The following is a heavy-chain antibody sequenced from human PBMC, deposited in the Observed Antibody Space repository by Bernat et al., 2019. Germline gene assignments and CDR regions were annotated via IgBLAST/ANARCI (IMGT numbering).Heavy chain of an antibody. D-gene: IGHD5-18*01. Sequence: QVQLQQWGAGLLKPSETLSLTCAVYGGSFSGYYWSWIRQPPGKGLEWIGEINHSGSTNYNPSLKSRVTISVDTSKNQFSLKLSSGTAADTAVYYCARGRHLIQLFFFIGAGTAKLAFDPWGQGTLVTVSS. CDR1: GGSFSGYY. J-gene: IGHJ5*02. CDR2: INHSGST. CDR3: ARGRHLIQLFFFIGAGTAKLAFDP. V-gene: IGHV4-34*01.